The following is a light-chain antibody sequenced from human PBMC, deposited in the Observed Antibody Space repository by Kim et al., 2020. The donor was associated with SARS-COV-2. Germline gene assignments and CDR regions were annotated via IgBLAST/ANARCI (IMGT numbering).Light chain of an antibody. Sequence: QSLTISCTGTSSDIGDYYYVSWYQQLPGKAPKLIIYDVNKRPSGVSSRFSGSRSGTTASLTISGLQAEDEADYYCSSYTTSGSFVVFGGGTQLTVL. J-gene: IGLJ2*01. V-gene: IGLV2-14*03. CDR3: SSYTTSGSFVV. CDR2: DVN. CDR1: SSDIGDYYY.